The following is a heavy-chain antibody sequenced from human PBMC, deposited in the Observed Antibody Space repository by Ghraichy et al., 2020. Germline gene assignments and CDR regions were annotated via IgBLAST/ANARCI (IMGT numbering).Heavy chain of an antibody. CDR2: IYYSGST. Sequence: SQTLSLTCTVSGGSISSSSYYWGWIRQPPGKGLEWIGSIYYSGSTYYNPSLKSRVTISVDTSKNQFSLKLSSVTAADTAVYYCARWDDYGGSLHYWGQGTLVTVSS. D-gene: IGHD4-23*01. CDR3: ARWDDYGGSLHY. J-gene: IGHJ4*02. CDR1: GGSISSSSYY. V-gene: IGHV4-39*01.